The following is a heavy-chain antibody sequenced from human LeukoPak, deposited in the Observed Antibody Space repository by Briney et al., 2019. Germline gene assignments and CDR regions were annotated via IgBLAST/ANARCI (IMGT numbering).Heavy chain of an antibody. V-gene: IGHV4-39*07. D-gene: IGHD5-24*01. J-gene: IGHJ4*02. CDR2: IYYSGST. CDR3: ARVGLGYNWLDY. Sequence: SETLSLTCTVSGGSISSSSYYWGWIRQPPGKGLEWIGSIYYSGSTYYNPSLKSRVTISVDTSKNQFSLKLSSVTAADTAVYYCARVGLGYNWLDYWGQGTLVTVSS. CDR1: GGSISSSSYY.